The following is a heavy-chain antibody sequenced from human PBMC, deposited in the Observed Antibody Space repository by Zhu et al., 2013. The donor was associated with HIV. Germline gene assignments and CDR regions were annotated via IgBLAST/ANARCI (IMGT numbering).Heavy chain of an antibody. D-gene: IGHD4-17*01. CDR1: GFTFSSYA. Sequence: VQLVESGGGVVQPGRSLRLSCAASGFTFSSYAMHWVRQAPGKGLEWVAVISYDGSNKYYADSVKGRFTISRDNSKNTLYLQMNSLRAEDTAVYYCARGKGDYVFETEFDYWGQGTLVTVSS. CDR3: ARGKGDYVFETEFDY. J-gene: IGHJ4*02. V-gene: IGHV3-30-3*01. CDR2: ISYDGSNK.